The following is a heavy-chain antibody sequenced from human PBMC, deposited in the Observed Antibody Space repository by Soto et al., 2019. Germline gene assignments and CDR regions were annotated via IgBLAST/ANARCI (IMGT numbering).Heavy chain of an antibody. Sequence: QVQLVQSGAEVKKPWASGKVSCTASGYTFAGYYMHWVRQAPGQGLEWVGIINPGGGSTSDAQRFPGRVTMSTDTTTRTVYMELSSLRSDDTAVYYCARATSSSGFDYWGQRTLVTVSS. V-gene: IGHV1-46*01. J-gene: IGHJ4*02. CDR1: GYTFAGYY. CDR2: INPGGGST. D-gene: IGHD6-6*01. CDR3: ARATSSSGFDY.